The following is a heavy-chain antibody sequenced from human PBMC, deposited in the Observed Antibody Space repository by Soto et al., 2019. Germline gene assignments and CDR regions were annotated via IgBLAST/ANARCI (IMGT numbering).Heavy chain of an antibody. V-gene: IGHV3-23*01. Sequence: EVQVLESGGGLVQPGGSLRLSCAASGFTFSVYAMSWVRQAPGKGLEWVSAISSNGGRTFYADSLRGRFTISRDNSKSALYLQMNNLRAEDTAIYYCAKDARAVAGLGVYYFDLWGQGTLVTVSS. D-gene: IGHD6-19*01. CDR3: AKDARAVAGLGVYYFDL. J-gene: IGHJ4*02. CDR2: ISSNGGRT. CDR1: GFTFSVYA.